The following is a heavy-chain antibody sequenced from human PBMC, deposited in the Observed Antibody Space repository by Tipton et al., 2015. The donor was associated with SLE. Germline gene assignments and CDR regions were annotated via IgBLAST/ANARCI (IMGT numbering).Heavy chain of an antibody. D-gene: IGHD2-21*01. CDR2: ICYRGTT. Sequence: GLVKPSETLSLTCTVSGDSISRSSYCWGWIRQPPGKGLEWIGSICYRGTTYYNPSLKSRVTISVDTSKNQLSLKLRSVTAADTAVYYCARGGVDGYRGGAGDSWGQGFLVTVSS. CDR3: ARGGVDGYRGGAGDS. J-gene: IGHJ4*02. V-gene: IGHV4-39*07. CDR1: GDSISRSSYC.